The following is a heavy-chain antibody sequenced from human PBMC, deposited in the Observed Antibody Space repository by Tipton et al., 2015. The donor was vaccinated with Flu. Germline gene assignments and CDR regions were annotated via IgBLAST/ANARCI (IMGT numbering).Heavy chain of an antibody. CDR3: ARGGYPRNYYYYYGMDV. CDR1: GGSISSYY. V-gene: IGHV4-59*01. D-gene: IGHD1-1*01. J-gene: IGHJ6*02. CDR2: IYYSGST. Sequence: TLSLTCTVSGGSISSYYWSWIRQPPGKGLEWIGYIYYSGSTNYNPSLKSRVTISVDTSKNQFSLKLSSVTAADTAVYYCARGGYPRNYYYYYGMDVWGQGTTVTVSS.